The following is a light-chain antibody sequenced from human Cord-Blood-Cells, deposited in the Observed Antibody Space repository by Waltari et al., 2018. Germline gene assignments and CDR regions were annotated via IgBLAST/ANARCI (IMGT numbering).Light chain of an antibody. Sequence: DIQLTQSPSSMSAYVGDRVTLTCQASQDISNYLNWYQQKPGKAPKLLIYDASNLETGVPSRFSGSGSGTDFTFTISSLQPEDIATYYCQQYDNLPFTFGPGTKVDIK. CDR1: QDISNY. V-gene: IGKV1-33*01. J-gene: IGKJ3*01. CDR2: DAS. CDR3: QQYDNLPFT.